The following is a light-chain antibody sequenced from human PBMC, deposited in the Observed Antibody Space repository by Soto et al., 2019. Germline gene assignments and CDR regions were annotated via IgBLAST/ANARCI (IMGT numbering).Light chain of an antibody. CDR1: QSLVHSDGNTY. V-gene: IGKV2-24*01. CDR2: KIY. Sequence: DIVMTQTPLSSPVTLGQPASISCRSSQSLVHSDGNTYLTWLHQRPGQPPRLLLYKIYNRFSGVPDRYSGSGAGKEFTLKISRVESEDVGVYYCRQETQFPLTFGQGTKVEIK. CDR3: RQETQFPLT. J-gene: IGKJ1*01.